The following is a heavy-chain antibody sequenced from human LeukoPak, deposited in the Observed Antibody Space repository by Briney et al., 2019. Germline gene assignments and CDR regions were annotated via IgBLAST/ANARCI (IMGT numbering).Heavy chain of an antibody. V-gene: IGHV3-30*18. CDR1: GFTFSSYG. CDR2: ISYDGSNK. Sequence: GGSLRLSCAASGFTFSSYGMHWVRQAPGKGLEWVAVISYDGSNKYYADSVKGRFTISRDNSKNTLYLQMNSLRAEDTAVYYCAKEMSYYGSSGYLAYWGQGTLVTVSS. J-gene: IGHJ4*02. D-gene: IGHD3-22*01. CDR3: AKEMSYYGSSGYLAY.